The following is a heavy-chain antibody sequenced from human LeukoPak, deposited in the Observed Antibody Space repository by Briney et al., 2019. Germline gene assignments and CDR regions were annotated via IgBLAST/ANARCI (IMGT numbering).Heavy chain of an antibody. CDR1: GYTFTGYY. V-gene: IGHV1-2*02. CDR3: ARAVGSSWYLFDY. D-gene: IGHD6-13*01. Sequence: ASVKVSCKASGYTFTGYYMHWVRQAPGQGLEWMGWINPNSGGTNYAQKFQGRVTMTRDTSISTAYMELSRLRSDDTAVYYCARAVGSSWYLFDYRGQGTLVTVSS. CDR2: INPNSGGT. J-gene: IGHJ4*02.